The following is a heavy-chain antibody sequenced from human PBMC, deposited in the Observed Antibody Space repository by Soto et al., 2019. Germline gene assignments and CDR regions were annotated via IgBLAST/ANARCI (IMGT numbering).Heavy chain of an antibody. V-gene: IGHV4-59*01. J-gene: IGHJ4*02. Sequence: SETLSLTCTVSGGSISSYYWSWIRQPPGKGLEWIGYIYYSGSTNYNPSLKSRVTISVDTSKNQFSLKLSSVTAADTAVYYCARVLPYGDYSFDYWGQGTLVTVSS. D-gene: IGHD4-17*01. CDR2: IYYSGST. CDR3: ARVLPYGDYSFDY. CDR1: GGSISSYY.